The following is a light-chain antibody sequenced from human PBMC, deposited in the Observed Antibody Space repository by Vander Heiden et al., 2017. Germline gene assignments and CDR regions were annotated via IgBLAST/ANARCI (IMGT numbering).Light chain of an antibody. Sequence: DIQLTQSPSSLSASVGDRVTITCRVSQVISSYLNWYRQKPGKVPQLLIYSASNLQSGVPSRLSGSGSGTDFTLTISRLQPEDVASFYGQRTNNAPFTFGPGTKVDIK. CDR2: SAS. CDR3: QRTNNAPFT. J-gene: IGKJ3*01. CDR1: QVISSY. V-gene: IGKV1-27*01.